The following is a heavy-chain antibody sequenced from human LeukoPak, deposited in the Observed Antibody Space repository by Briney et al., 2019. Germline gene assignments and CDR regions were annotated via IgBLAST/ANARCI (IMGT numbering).Heavy chain of an antibody. CDR2: IYYSGST. D-gene: IGHD3-22*01. Sequence: PSETLSLTCTVSGGSISSYYWSWIRQPPGKGLEWIGYIYYSGSTNYNPSLKSRVTISVDTSKNQFSLKLSSVTAADTAVYYCARVHDSSGYYGMNAFDIWGQGTMVTVPS. CDR1: GGSISSYY. J-gene: IGHJ3*02. V-gene: IGHV4-59*01. CDR3: ARVHDSSGYYGMNAFDI.